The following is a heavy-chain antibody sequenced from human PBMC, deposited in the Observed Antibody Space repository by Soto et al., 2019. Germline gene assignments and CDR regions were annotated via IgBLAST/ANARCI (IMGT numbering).Heavy chain of an antibody. J-gene: IGHJ4*02. D-gene: IGHD2-15*01. CDR2: TYYRSKWYN. CDR1: GDSVSSNSAA. V-gene: IGHV6-1*01. CDR3: ARGLYCSGGSCYSPYFDY. Sequence: SQTLSLTCAISGDSVSSNSAAWNWIRQSPSRGLEWLGRTYYRSKWYNDYAVSVKSRITINPDTSKNQFSLQLNSVTPEDTAVYYCARGLYCSGGSCYSPYFDYWGQGTLVTVSS.